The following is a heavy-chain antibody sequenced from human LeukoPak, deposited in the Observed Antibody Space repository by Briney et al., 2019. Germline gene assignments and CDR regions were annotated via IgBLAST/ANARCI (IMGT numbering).Heavy chain of an antibody. CDR2: ISGSGGST. Sequence: GGSLRLSCAASGFTFSDYYMSWIRQAPGKGLEWVSAISGSGGSTYYADSVKGRFTISRDNSKNTLYLQMNSLRAEDTAVYYCAKDSLYGSGSYSSTMGRMSRYYFDYWGQGTLVTVSS. J-gene: IGHJ4*02. V-gene: IGHV3-23*01. CDR1: GFTFSDYY. CDR3: AKDSLYGSGSYSSTMGRMSRYYFDY. D-gene: IGHD3-10*01.